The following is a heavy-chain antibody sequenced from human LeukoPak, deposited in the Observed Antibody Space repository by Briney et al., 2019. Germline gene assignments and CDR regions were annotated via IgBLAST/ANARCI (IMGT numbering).Heavy chain of an antibody. CDR2: ISGSSGNT. Sequence: HPGGSLRLSCAASGFTFSSYAMSWVRQAPGKGLEWVSVISGSSGNTYYADSVKGRFTISRDNSKNTLYLQMNSLRAEDTAVYFCAKPINSTNYKFWFDPWGQGTLVTVSS. J-gene: IGHJ5*02. CDR1: GFTFSSYA. V-gene: IGHV3-23*01. CDR3: AKPINSTNYKFWFDP. D-gene: IGHD2-2*01.